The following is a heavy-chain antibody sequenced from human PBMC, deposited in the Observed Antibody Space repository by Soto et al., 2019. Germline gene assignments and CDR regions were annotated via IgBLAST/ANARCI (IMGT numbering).Heavy chain of an antibody. Sequence: QVQLQESGPGLVKPSETLSLTCTVSGCSLSNYYWSLIRQPPGKGLECIGYISYSGSTNYNPSLKSRVTMSIDTSNSQFSLKLTSVTAADAAVYYCARLSGSGWYTAAYWGQGTLVTVSS. J-gene: IGHJ4*02. CDR3: ARLSGSGWYTAAY. V-gene: IGHV4-59*08. D-gene: IGHD6-19*01. CDR2: ISYSGST. CDR1: GCSLSNYY.